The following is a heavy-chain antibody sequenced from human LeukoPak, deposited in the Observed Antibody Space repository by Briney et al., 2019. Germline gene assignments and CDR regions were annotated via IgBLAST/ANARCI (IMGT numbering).Heavy chain of an antibody. CDR3: AKDVVSDCSGHNCWAHFDY. J-gene: IGHJ4*02. CDR1: GFTFGNYG. CDR2: VWYDGSKT. Sequence: GGSLRLSCAASGFTFGNYGMHWVRQAPGKGLEWVAVVWYDGSKTHYGDFVRGRFTVSRDISKNTPYPEMNSLRAEDTAVYYCAKDVVSDCSGHNCWAHFDYWGQGTLVTVSS. V-gene: IGHV3-33*06. D-gene: IGHD2-15*01.